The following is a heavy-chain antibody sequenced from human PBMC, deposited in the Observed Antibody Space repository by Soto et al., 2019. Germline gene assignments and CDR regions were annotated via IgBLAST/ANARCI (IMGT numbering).Heavy chain of an antibody. CDR2: INPSGGST. J-gene: IGHJ4*02. Sequence: ASVKGSCKASGYTFTSYYMHWVRQAPGQGLEWMGIINPSGGSTSYAQKFQGRVTMTRDTSTSTVYMELSSLRSEDTAVYYCATVMEDYYDSSGYYNFDYWGQGTLVTVSS. CDR1: GYTFTSYY. V-gene: IGHV1-46*01. D-gene: IGHD3-22*01. CDR3: ATVMEDYYDSSGYYNFDY.